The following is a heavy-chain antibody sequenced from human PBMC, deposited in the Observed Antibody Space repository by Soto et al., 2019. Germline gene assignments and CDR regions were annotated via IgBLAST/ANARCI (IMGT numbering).Heavy chain of an antibody. CDR2: INHSGST. J-gene: IGHJ4*02. CDR3: ARGRIAARPPPLFDY. V-gene: IGHV4-34*01. CDR1: GGSFSGYY. D-gene: IGHD6-6*01. Sequence: PSETLSLTCAVYGGSFSGYYWSWIRQPPGKGLEWIGEINHSGSTNYNPSLKSRVTISVDTSKNQFSLKLSSVTAADTAVYYCARGRIAARPPPLFDYWGQGTLVTVSS.